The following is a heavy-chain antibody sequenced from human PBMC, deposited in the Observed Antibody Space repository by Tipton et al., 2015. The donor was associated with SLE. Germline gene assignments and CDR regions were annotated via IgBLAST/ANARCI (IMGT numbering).Heavy chain of an antibody. Sequence: TLSLTCTVSGGSISSDDYYWTWIRQHPGKGLEWIGHMSYSGSTYYNPSLKSRITISVDTSKNHFSLKLSSVTAADTAVYYCARGRVNYIRGSYRPSSFDYWGQGTQVTVSS. V-gene: IGHV4-31*03. J-gene: IGHJ4*02. CDR1: GGSISSDDYY. CDR3: ARGRVNYIRGSYRPSSFDY. CDR2: MSYSGST. D-gene: IGHD3-16*02.